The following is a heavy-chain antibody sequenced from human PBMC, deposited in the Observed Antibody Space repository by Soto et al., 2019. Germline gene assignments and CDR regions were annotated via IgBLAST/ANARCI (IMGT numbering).Heavy chain of an antibody. D-gene: IGHD5-12*01. CDR1: GGTVSS. Sequence: QVQLVQSGAEVKKPGSSVKVSCKASGGTVSSYNWVRQAPGQGLEWMGGIIPMFGRANYAQKFQGRVTITADESTSIAYMELSSLRSEDTAVYYCARDLGRWLQQMGPNEHDAFDIWGQGTMVTVSS. V-gene: IGHV1-69*12. CDR3: ARDLGRWLQQMGPNEHDAFDI. J-gene: IGHJ3*02. CDR2: IIPMFGRA.